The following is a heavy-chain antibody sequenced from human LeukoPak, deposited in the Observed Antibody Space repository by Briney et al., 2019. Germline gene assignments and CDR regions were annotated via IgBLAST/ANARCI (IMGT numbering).Heavy chain of an antibody. V-gene: IGHV3-53*01. CDR2: IYSGGKT. J-gene: IGHJ4*02. CDR1: GFSVSSNC. Sequence: GGSLRLSCTVSGFSVSSNCWRWVRQAPGKGLEWVSFIYSGGKTHSSDSVKGRFTFSRDNSKNPLYLQRNSLRAEDPAVFYWDKDSRHWNSPANPGFDYWGQGTLVTVSS. CDR3: DKDSRHWNSPANPGFDY. D-gene: IGHD1-1*01.